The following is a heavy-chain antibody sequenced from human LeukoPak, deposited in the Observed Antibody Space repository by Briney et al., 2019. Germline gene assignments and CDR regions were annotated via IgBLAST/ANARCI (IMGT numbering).Heavy chain of an antibody. D-gene: IGHD1-26*01. CDR2: INSDGRST. CDR3: ARERGIYLYYFDY. V-gene: IGHV3-74*01. J-gene: IGHJ4*02. CDR1: GFTFSSSW. Sequence: GGSLRLSCAASGFTFSSSWMHWFRQAPGKGLVWFSRINSDGRSTSYADSVKGRFTISRDNAKNTLYLQMNSLRAEDTAVYYCARERGIYLYYFDYWGPGTLVTVSS.